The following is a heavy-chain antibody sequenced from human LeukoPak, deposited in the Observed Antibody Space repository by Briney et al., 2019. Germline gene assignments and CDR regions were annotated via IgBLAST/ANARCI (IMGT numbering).Heavy chain of an antibody. D-gene: IGHD2-2*01. CDR2: IYSGGST. V-gene: IGHV3-53*01. J-gene: IGHJ4*02. Sequence: GGSLRLSCAASGFTVSSNYMSWVRQAPGKGLEWVSVIYSGGSTYYADSVKGRFTISRDNSKNTLYLQMNSLGAEDTAVYYCARAKGDPVVPAAMLDYWGQGTLVTVPS. CDR3: ARAKGDPVVPAAMLDY. CDR1: GFTVSSNY.